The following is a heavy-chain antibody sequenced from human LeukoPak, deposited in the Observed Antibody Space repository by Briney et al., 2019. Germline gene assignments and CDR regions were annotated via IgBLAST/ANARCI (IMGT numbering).Heavy chain of an antibody. Sequence: SSETLSLTCTVSGGSISSHYWSWIRQLPGKGLERMAYIYYSGSTYYNPSLKSRVSISVDTSKNQFSLKLSSVTAADSALYYCARGGSYWVYWGQGTLVTVSS. J-gene: IGHJ4*02. CDR3: ARGGSYWVY. CDR1: GGSISSHY. CDR2: IYYSGST. D-gene: IGHD1-26*01. V-gene: IGHV4-59*11.